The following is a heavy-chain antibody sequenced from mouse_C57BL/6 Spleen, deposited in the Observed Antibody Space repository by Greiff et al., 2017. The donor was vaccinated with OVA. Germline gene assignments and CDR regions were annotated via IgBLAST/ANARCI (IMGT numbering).Heavy chain of an antibody. V-gene: IGHV1-7*01. Sequence: QVQLQQSGAELAKPGASVKLSCKASGYTFTSYWMHWVKQRPGQGLEWIGYINPSSGYTKYNQKFKDKATLTADKSSSTAYMQLSSLTSEDSAVYYCAGGEAGPWYFDVWGTGTTVTVSS. CDR1: GYTFTSYW. D-gene: IGHD3-2*02. CDR3: AGGEAGPWYFDV. J-gene: IGHJ1*03. CDR2: INPSSGYT.